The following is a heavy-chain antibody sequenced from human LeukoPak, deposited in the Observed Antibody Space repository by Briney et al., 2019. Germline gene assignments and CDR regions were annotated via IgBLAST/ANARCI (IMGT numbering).Heavy chain of an antibody. V-gene: IGHV3-23*01. Sequence: PGRSLRLSCAASGFTFSTYAMHWARQAPGKGLEWVSAISNNGGYTYYADSVQGRFTISRDNSKSTLCLQMNSLRAEDTAVYYCAKQLGYCSDGSCYFPYWGQGTLVTVSS. D-gene: IGHD2-15*01. CDR2: ISNNGGYT. CDR3: AKQLGYCSDGSCYFPY. J-gene: IGHJ4*02. CDR1: GFTFSTYA.